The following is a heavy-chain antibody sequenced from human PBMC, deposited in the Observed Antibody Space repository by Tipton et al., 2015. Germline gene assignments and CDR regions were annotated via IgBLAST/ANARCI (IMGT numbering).Heavy chain of an antibody. CDR1: GFTFSSYA. V-gene: IGHV3-33*01. Sequence: SLRLSCAASGFTFSSYAMYWVRQAPGKGLEWVAVIWYDGSNKYYGDSVKGRFTISRDNSKNTLYLQMNSLRAEDTAVYYCARDLSTMVRGVSAFDIWGQGTMVTVSS. CDR2: IWYDGSNK. CDR3: ARDLSTMVRGVSAFDI. J-gene: IGHJ3*02. D-gene: IGHD3-10*01.